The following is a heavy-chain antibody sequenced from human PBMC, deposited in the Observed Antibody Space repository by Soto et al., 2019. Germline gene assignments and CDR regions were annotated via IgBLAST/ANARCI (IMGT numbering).Heavy chain of an antibody. D-gene: IGHD3-3*01. V-gene: IGHV4-39*07. CDR3: ASPFGSNYDFWSGPRYGMDV. Sequence: PSETLSLTCTVSGGSISSSSYYWVWIRQPPGKGLEWIGSIYYSGSTYYNPSLKSRVTISVDTSKNQFSLKLSSLRSEDTAVYYCASPFGSNYDFWSGPRYGMDVWGQGTTVTVSS. CDR2: IYYSGST. CDR1: GGSISSSSYY. J-gene: IGHJ6*02.